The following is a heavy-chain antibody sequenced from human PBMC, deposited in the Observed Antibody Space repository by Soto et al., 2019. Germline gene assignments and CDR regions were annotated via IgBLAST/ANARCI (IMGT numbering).Heavy chain of an antibody. J-gene: IGHJ4*02. V-gene: IGHV3-23*01. CDR3: ARNMALDY. CDR1: GFTFSNFI. D-gene: IGHD3-10*01. CDR2: VTGSGGNT. Sequence: PVGSLRLSCAASGFTFSNFIMNWVRQAPGRGLEWVSGVTGSGGNTYYADSVKGRFSISRGNSRNTLSLQMNSLRAEDTAVYYCARNMALDYWGQGTLVTVSS.